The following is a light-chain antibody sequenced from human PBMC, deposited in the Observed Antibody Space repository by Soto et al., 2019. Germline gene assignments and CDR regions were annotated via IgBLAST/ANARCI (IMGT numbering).Light chain of an antibody. CDR3: QQVNSYPRT. Sequence: IQLTQSPSSLSASVGDRVTITCRASQGISRDLAWYQQNPGTAPMVLIYAASTLQSGVPSRFSGSGSGTDFTLTISSLQPEDFATYYCQQVNSYPRTFGPGTKVDFK. V-gene: IGKV1-9*01. J-gene: IGKJ3*01. CDR2: AAS. CDR1: QGISRD.